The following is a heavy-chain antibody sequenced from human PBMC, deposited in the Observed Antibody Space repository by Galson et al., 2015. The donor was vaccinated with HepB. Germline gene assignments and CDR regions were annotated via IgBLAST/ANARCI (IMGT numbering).Heavy chain of an antibody. CDR1: GYSFTSYW. D-gene: IGHD5-12*01. Sequence: SGAEVKKPGESLKISCKGSGYSFTSYWIGWVRQMPGKGLEWMGIIYPGDSDTRYSPSFQGQVTISADKTISTAYLQWSSLKASDTAMYYCARTSDSGYDYDAFDIWGQGTMVTVSS. CDR3: ARTSDSGYDYDAFDI. CDR2: IYPGDSDT. V-gene: IGHV5-51*01. J-gene: IGHJ3*02.